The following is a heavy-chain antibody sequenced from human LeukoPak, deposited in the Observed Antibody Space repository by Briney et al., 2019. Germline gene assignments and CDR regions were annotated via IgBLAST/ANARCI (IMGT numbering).Heavy chain of an antibody. CDR3: AKDHSQNFDY. J-gene: IGHJ4*02. Sequence: GGSLGPSCAASGFTFSNYGMHWVRQAPGKGLEWVAFLRRDGSDKYYADSVKGRFTISRDNSKNTVYLQMNSLRPEDTAVYYCAKDHSQNFDYWGQGTLVTVSS. CDR2: LRRDGSDK. D-gene: IGHD5-18*01. CDR1: GFTFSNYG. V-gene: IGHV3-30*02.